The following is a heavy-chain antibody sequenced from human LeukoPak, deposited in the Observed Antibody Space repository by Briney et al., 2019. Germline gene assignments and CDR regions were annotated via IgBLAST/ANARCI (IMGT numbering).Heavy chain of an antibody. D-gene: IGHD4-17*01. Sequence: SETLSLTCTVSGGSISSSSYYWGWIRQPPGKGLEWIGSIYYSGTTNYNPSLTSRVTISLDTSKNQFSLKLSSVTAADTAVYYCARETTAHGYFDYWGQGTLVTVSS. CDR3: ARETTAHGYFDY. V-gene: IGHV4-39*07. CDR2: IYYSGTT. J-gene: IGHJ4*02. CDR1: GGSISSSSYY.